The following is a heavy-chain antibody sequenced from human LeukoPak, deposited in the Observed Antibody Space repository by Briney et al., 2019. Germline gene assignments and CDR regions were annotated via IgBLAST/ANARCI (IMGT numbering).Heavy chain of an antibody. J-gene: IGHJ4*02. V-gene: IGHV4-59*01. D-gene: IGHD5-12*01. CDR2: IYSSGNT. CDR3: ARGGYDYGYYFNN. CDR1: GASIGSFY. Sequence: RSSQTLSLTCSVSGASIGSFYWSWIRQPPGKGLEWIGYIYSSGNTNYNPSLKSRVTVSVDTSKNQFSLRLSSVTAADTAVYYCARGGYDYGYYFNNWGQGTLVTVSS.